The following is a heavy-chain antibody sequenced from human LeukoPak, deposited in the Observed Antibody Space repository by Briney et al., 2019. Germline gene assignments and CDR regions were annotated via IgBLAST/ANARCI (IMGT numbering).Heavy chain of an antibody. CDR2: IIPIFGTA. V-gene: IGHV1-69*13. D-gene: IGHD5-18*01. Sequence: GASVKVSCRASGGTFSSYAISWVRQAPGQGLEWMGGIIPIFGTANYAQKFQGRVTITADESTSTAYMELSSLRSEDTAVYYCARGDSYGSCLDIWGQGTMVTVSS. J-gene: IGHJ3*02. CDR1: GGTFSSYA. CDR3: ARGDSYGSCLDI.